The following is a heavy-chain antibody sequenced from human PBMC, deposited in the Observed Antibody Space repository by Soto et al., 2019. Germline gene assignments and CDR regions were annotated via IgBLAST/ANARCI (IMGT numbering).Heavy chain of an antibody. Sequence: EVQLLESGGDLVQPGRSLRVSCAASGFTFSSYAMSWVRQAPGKGLEWVSAISGSGGTTYYADSVKGRFTISRDNSKNTLSLKMNRLRAEDTAVYYCAKFFVETGGSSGWPWSFHYWGQGTLVTVSS. CDR1: GFTFSSYA. CDR3: AKFFVETGGSSGWPWSFHY. CDR2: ISGSGGTT. V-gene: IGHV3-23*01. D-gene: IGHD6-25*01. J-gene: IGHJ4*02.